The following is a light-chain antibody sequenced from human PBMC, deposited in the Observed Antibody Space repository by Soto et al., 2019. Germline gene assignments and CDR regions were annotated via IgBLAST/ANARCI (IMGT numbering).Light chain of an antibody. CDR3: QQYNSYSWT. V-gene: IGKV1-5*01. Sequence: DIPMTQSPSTLSASVGDRVTITCRASQSISSWLAWYQQKPGKAPKLLIYDASSLESGVSSRFSGSGSGTEFTLTISSRQPDYFAKYYCQQYNSYSWTFGQGTKVEIK. J-gene: IGKJ1*01. CDR2: DAS. CDR1: QSISSW.